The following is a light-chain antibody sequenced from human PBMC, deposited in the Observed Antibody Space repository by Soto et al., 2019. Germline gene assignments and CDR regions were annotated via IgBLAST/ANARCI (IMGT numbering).Light chain of an antibody. Sequence: QPVLTQSPSASASLGASVKLTCTLSSGHSSYAIAWHQQQPEKGPRYLMKLNSDGSHSKWDGIPDRFSGSSSGAERYLTISSLQSEDEADYYCQTWGTGIAVFGGGTQLTVL. V-gene: IGLV4-69*01. CDR1: SGHSSYA. J-gene: IGLJ7*01. CDR2: LNSDGSH. CDR3: QTWGTGIAV.